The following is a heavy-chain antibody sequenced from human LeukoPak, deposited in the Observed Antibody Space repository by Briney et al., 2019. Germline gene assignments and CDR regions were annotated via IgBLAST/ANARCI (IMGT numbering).Heavy chain of an antibody. CDR3: ARDGYGSGNY. D-gene: IGHD3-10*01. Sequence: SETLSLTCAVYGGSFSGYYWSWIRQPPGKGLGWIGYIYYSGSTYYNPSLKSRVTISVDTSKNQFSLKLSSVTAADTAVYYCARDGYGSGNYWGQGTLVTVSS. CDR2: IYYSGST. V-gene: IGHV4-30-4*08. J-gene: IGHJ4*02. CDR1: GGSFSGYY.